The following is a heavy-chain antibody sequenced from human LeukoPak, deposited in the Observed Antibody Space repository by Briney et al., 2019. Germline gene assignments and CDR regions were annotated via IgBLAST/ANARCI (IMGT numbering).Heavy chain of an antibody. V-gene: IGHV3-48*01. CDR1: GFNFNNYN. J-gene: IGHJ4*02. D-gene: IGHD6-13*01. CDR3: AREPTYSSSWYTSCDY. CDR2: ITLSSSSI. Sequence: GGSLRLSCAASGFNFNNYNMNWVRQAPGKGLEWVSYITLSSSSIYYADSVKGRFTISRDNAKNSLYLQMNSLRAEDTAVYYCAREPTYSSSWYTSCDYWGQGTLATVSS.